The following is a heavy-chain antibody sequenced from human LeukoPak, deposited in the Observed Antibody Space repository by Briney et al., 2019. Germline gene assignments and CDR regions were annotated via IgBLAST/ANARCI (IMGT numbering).Heavy chain of an antibody. J-gene: IGHJ4*02. V-gene: IGHV3-9*03. CDR3: AKDVWPYTYYYDTHPLGGGFDS. Sequence: GRSLRLSCAASGFTFDHYAMHWVRQAPGKGLEWVSSINWNSGTIGYAGSVKGRFTISRDNAKDSLYLQMNSLRAEDMAFYYCAKDVWPYTYYYDTHPLGGGFDSWGQGTLVTVSS. CDR1: GFTFDHYA. D-gene: IGHD3-22*01. CDR2: INWNSGTI.